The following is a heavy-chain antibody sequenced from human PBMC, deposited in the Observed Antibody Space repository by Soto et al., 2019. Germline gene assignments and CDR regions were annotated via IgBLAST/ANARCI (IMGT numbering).Heavy chain of an antibody. CDR2: IYYSGST. D-gene: IGHD3-10*01. V-gene: IGHV4-39*01. J-gene: IGHJ5*02. CDR3: ARPARLWFGELLSGFWFDP. CDR1: GGSISSSSYY. Sequence: SETLSLTCTVSGGSISSSSYYWGWIRQPPGKGLEWIGSIYYSGSTYYNPSLKSRVTISVDTSKNQFSLKLSSVTAADTAVYYCARPARLWFGELLSGFWFDPWGQGTLVTVSS.